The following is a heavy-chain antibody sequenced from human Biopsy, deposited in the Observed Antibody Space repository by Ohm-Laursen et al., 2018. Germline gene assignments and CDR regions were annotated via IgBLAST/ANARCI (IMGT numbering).Heavy chain of an antibody. V-gene: IGHV4-59*08. CDR1: GGSISSDY. CDR3: ARRGSGGRSFDH. Sequence: GTLSLTCTVSGGSISSDYWSWIRQTPGKGLEWIGYIYYSGSTNYNPSLKSRVTISVDTSKNQFSLNLSSVTAADTAVYYCARRGSGGRSFDHWGQGTLVTVSS. D-gene: IGHD2-15*01. J-gene: IGHJ4*02. CDR2: IYYSGST.